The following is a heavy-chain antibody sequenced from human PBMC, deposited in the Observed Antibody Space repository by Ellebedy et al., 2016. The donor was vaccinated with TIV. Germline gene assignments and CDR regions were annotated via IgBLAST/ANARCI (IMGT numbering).Heavy chain of an antibody. Sequence: GESLKISCKGSGYSFTSYWIGWVRQMPGKGLEWMGIIYPGDSDTRYSPSFQGQVTISADKSISPAYLQWNSLKASDTAMYYCARPDRRPQYDYVWGSYRLLFAFDIWGQGTMVTVSS. V-gene: IGHV5-51*01. CDR3: ARPDRRPQYDYVWGSYRLLFAFDI. D-gene: IGHD3-16*02. J-gene: IGHJ3*02. CDR2: IYPGDSDT. CDR1: GYSFTSYW.